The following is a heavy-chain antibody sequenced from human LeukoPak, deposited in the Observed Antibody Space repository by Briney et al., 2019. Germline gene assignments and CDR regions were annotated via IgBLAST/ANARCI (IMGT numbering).Heavy chain of an antibody. J-gene: IGHJ5*02. Sequence: GGSLRLSCAASGFTFSVYYMSWIRQAPGKGLEWVSYISSSGSTIYYADSVKGRFTISRDNAKNSLYLQMNSLRAEDTAVYYCARVSYYYDSSGYYWFDPWGQGTLVTASS. D-gene: IGHD3-22*01. CDR1: GFTFSVYY. V-gene: IGHV3-11*04. CDR2: ISSSGSTI. CDR3: ARVSYYYDSSGYYWFDP.